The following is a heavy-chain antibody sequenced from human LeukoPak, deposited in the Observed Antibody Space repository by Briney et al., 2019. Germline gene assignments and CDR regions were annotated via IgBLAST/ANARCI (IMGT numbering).Heavy chain of an antibody. D-gene: IGHD3-10*01. J-gene: IGHJ4*02. CDR1: GFTVSSNY. CDR2: ITGSGALT. CDR3: AKDRVDGSGSQFDS. V-gene: IGHV3-23*01. Sequence: GGSLRLSCAASGFTVSSNYMSWVRQAPGKGLEWVSSITGSGALTYYADSVKGRFTISKDNAMDTLFLQMNSLRADDTAVYYCAKDRVDGSGSQFDSWGKGSLVTVSS.